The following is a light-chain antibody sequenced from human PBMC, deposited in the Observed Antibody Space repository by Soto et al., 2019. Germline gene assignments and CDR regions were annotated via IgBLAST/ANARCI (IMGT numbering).Light chain of an antibody. J-gene: IGLJ2*01. Sequence: QSVLTQPPSASGAPGQRVTLSCVGGSSNVGFNAVNWYQQIPGAAPKLLMHGNSQRPSGVPDRFSGSKSGTSASLAIIGLRTEDEAHYYCAAWDDRLSGLVFGRGTKVTVL. CDR1: SSNVGFNA. CDR3: AAWDDRLSGLV. V-gene: IGLV1-47*02. CDR2: GNS.